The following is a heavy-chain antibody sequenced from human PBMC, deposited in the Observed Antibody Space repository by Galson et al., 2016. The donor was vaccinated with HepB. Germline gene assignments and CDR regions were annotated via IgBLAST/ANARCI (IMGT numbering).Heavy chain of an antibody. CDR3: ARQQLSQGGYYYYGMDV. CDR2: IYHSGRT. J-gene: IGHJ6*02. D-gene: IGHD1-1*01. Sequence: CAVSGGSISSSNWWNWVRQPPGKGLEWIGEIYHSGRTNYNSSLKSRVTISVDKSKNQFSLKLSSLTAADTAVYYCARQQLSQGGYYYYGMDVWGQGTTVTVSS. V-gene: IGHV4-4*02. CDR1: GGSISSSNW.